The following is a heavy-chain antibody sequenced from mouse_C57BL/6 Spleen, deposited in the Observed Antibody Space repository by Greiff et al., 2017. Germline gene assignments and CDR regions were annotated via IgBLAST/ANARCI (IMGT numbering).Heavy chain of an antibody. J-gene: IGHJ3*01. CDR1: GYAFSSYW. D-gene: IGHD2-4*01. Sequence: QVQLQQSGAELVKPGASVKISCKASGYAFSSYWMNWVKQRPGKGLEWIGQIYPGDGDTNYNGKFKGKATLTADKSSSTAYMQLSSLTSEDSAVYFCARRGDYDAWFAYWGQGTLVTVSA. CDR2: IYPGDGDT. CDR3: ARRGDYDAWFAY. V-gene: IGHV1-80*01.